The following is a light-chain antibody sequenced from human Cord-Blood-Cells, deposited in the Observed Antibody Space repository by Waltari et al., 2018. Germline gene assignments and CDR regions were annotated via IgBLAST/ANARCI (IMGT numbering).Light chain of an antibody. CDR3: NSRDSSGNHWV. J-gene: IGLJ3*02. CDR2: GKN. CDR1: SLRRNY. Sequence: SSDLTQDPAVSVALGQTVRITCQGDSLRRNYASWYQQKPGQAPVIVIYGKNNRPSGNPDRFSGSSSGNTASLTITGAQAEDEADYYCNSRDSSGNHWVFGGGTKLTVL. V-gene: IGLV3-19*01.